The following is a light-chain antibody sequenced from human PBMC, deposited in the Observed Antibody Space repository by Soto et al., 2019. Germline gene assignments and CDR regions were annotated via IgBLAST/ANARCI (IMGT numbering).Light chain of an antibody. CDR3: ASYTTSSTYV. V-gene: IGLV2-14*01. CDR1: SSDVGGYSY. CDR2: DVS. J-gene: IGLJ1*01. Sequence: QSALTQPASVSGSPGQSSAISCTGTSSDVGGYSYVSWYQQQPGKAPKLVISDVSNRPSGVSDRFSGSKSGNTASLTISGLQTEDEADYYCASYTTSSTYVFGTGTQLTVL.